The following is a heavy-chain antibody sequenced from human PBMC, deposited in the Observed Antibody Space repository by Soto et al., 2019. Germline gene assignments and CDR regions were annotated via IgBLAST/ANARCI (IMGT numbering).Heavy chain of an antibody. Sequence: SETLSLTCTVSGGSISSGGYYWSWIRQHPGKGLEWIGYIYYSGSTYYNPSLKSRVTISVDTSKNQFSLKLSSVTAADTAVYYCARVDSSGHAGREGIDYWGQGTLVTVSS. CDR3: ARVDSSGHAGREGIDY. D-gene: IGHD3-22*01. J-gene: IGHJ4*02. V-gene: IGHV4-31*03. CDR1: GGSISSGGYY. CDR2: IYYSGST.